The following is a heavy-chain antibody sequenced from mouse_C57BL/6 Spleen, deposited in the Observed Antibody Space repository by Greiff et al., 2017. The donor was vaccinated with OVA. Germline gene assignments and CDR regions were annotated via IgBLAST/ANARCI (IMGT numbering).Heavy chain of an antibody. J-gene: IGHJ4*01. V-gene: IGHV1-55*01. CDR1: GYTFTSYW. CDR3: ARSVTTVVAYYYAMDY. D-gene: IGHD1-1*01. Sequence: VQLQQPGAELVKPGASVKMSCKASGYTFTSYWITWVKQRPGQGLEWIGDIYPGSGSTNYNEKFKSKATLTVDTSSITAYMQLSSLTSEDSAVYYCARSVTTVVAYYYAMDYWGQGTSVTVSS. CDR2: IYPGSGST.